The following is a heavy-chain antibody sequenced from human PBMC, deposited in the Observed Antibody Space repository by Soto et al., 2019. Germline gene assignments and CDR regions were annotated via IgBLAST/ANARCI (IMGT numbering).Heavy chain of an antibody. Sequence: QVQLQESGPGLVKPSGTLSLTCAASGGSISSSNWWSWVRQPPGKGLEWIGEIYHSGSTNYNPSLRSRVTISVDKSKNQFSLKLSSVTAADTAVYYCARDYMVRGVMRCFDPWGQGTLVTVSS. CDR1: GGSISSSNW. V-gene: IGHV4-4*02. CDR2: IYHSGST. CDR3: ARDYMVRGVMRCFDP. J-gene: IGHJ5*02. D-gene: IGHD3-10*01.